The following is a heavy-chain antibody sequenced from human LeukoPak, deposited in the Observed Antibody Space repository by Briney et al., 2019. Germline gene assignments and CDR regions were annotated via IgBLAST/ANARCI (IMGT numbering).Heavy chain of an antibody. Sequence: ASVKVSCMGSGYTFTGYYMHWVRQAPGQGLEWMGWLNPNSGDTIYAQKFQGRVTMTRDTSISTAYMELSRLTSDDTAVYYCASGYTTSPFDHWGQGTLVTVSS. CDR1: GYTFTGYY. V-gene: IGHV1-2*02. J-gene: IGHJ4*02. CDR3: ASGYTTSPFDH. CDR2: LNPNSGDT. D-gene: IGHD5-18*01.